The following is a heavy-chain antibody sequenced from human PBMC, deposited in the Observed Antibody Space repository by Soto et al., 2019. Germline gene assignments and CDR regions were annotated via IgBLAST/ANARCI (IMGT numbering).Heavy chain of an antibody. D-gene: IGHD6-19*01. CDR2: IVVGSGNT. Sequence: SVKVSCKASGFTFTSSAVQWVRQARGQRLQWIGWIVVGSGNTNYAQNFQERVTITRDMPTSTAYMELSSLRSEDTAVYYCAAAGPEGYSSGWYAPDYWGQGTLVTVSS. CDR3: AAAGPEGYSSGWYAPDY. CDR1: GFTFTSSA. V-gene: IGHV1-58*01. J-gene: IGHJ4*02.